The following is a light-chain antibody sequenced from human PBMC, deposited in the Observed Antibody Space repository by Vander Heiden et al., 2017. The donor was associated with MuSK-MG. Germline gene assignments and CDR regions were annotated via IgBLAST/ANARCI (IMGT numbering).Light chain of an antibody. CDR1: QSISSW. Sequence: DNAMTKPPSTLSASVGDRVTITCRASQSISSWLAWYQQKPGKAPKLLIYKASSLESGVPPRFSGSGSWTEFILTISSLQPDDFATDYCQQYNSYPLTFGQGTKVEIK. J-gene: IGKJ1*01. CDR2: KAS. V-gene: IGKV1-5*03. CDR3: QQYNSYPLT.